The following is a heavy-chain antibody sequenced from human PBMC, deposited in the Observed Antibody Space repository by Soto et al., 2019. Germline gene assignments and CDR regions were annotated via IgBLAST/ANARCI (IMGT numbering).Heavy chain of an antibody. D-gene: IGHD1-26*01. CDR2: SYYSGST. CDR3: AREGGIVGATAADY. CDR1: GGSISSGGYY. Sequence: QVQLQESGPGLVKTSQTLSLTCTVSGGSISSGGYYWSWIRQHPGKGLEWIGYSYYSGSTYYNPSLKSRVTISVDTSKNQVSPKLSSVTAADTAVYYCAREGGIVGATAADYWGQGTLVTVSS. V-gene: IGHV4-31*03. J-gene: IGHJ4*02.